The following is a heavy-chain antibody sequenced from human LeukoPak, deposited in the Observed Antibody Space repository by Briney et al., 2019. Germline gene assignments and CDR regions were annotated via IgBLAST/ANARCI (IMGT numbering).Heavy chain of an antibody. J-gene: IGHJ4*02. CDR3: TTDLVN. CDR1: GFTFSEAW. D-gene: IGHD3-10*01. Sequence: GGSLRLSCAGSGFTFSEAWMSWVRQTPGKGLEWLARIKRKSDGETVDYIKPVKGRFSISRDDSKSMLYLQMNSLKTEDTAVYYCTTDLVNWGQGTLVTVSS. V-gene: IGHV3-15*01. CDR2: IKRKSDGETV.